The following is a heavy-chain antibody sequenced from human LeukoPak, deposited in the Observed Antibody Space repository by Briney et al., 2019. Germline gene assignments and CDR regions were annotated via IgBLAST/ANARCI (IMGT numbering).Heavy chain of an antibody. D-gene: IGHD5-12*01. CDR1: GITVSSNY. Sequence: PGGSLRLSCAASGITVSSNYMSWVRQAPGKGLEWVSVVASDGSTKYADSVKGRFAISRDNSKNTLYIQMNSLRAEDTGVYYCAKATVGGYEDWGQGTLVTVSS. V-gene: IGHV3-53*01. CDR3: AKATVGGYED. J-gene: IGHJ4*02. CDR2: VASDGST.